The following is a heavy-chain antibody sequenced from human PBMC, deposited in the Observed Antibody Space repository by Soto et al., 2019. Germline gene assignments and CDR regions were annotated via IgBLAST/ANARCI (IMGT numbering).Heavy chain of an antibody. CDR2: IRNKANSYTT. V-gene: IGHV3-72*01. Sequence: EVQLVESGGGLVQPGGSLRLSCAASGFTFSDHYMDWVRQAPGKGLEWVGRIRNKANSYTTEYAASVKGRFTISRDDSMNSLYLQMNSLKTEDTAVYYCARVRNYYFGYCGQGTLVTASS. J-gene: IGHJ4*02. D-gene: IGHD1-7*01. CDR3: ARVRNYYFGY. CDR1: GFTFSDHY.